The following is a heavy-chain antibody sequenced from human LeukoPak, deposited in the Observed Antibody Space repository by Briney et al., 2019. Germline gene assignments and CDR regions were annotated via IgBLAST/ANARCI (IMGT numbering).Heavy chain of an antibody. Sequence: PSETLSLTCTVSGGSISSYYWSWIRQPPGKGLEWIGYIYYSGSTNYNPSLKSRVTISVDTSKNQFSLKLSSVTAADTAVYYCARGYSYRADAFDIWGKGTMVTVSS. CDR2: IYYSGST. CDR3: ARGYSYRADAFDI. D-gene: IGHD5-18*01. V-gene: IGHV4-59*01. CDR1: GGSISSYY. J-gene: IGHJ3*02.